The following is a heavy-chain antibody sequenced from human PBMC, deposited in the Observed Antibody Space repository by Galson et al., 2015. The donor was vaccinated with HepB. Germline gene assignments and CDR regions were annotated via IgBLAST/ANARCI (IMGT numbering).Heavy chain of an antibody. Sequence: SLRLSCAASGFTFSSYSMNWVRQAPGKGLEWVSSISSSSSYIYYADSVKGRFTISRDNAKNSLYLQMNSLRAEDTAVYYCARDRNDIVVVPAAMLVAFDYWGQGTLVTVSS. J-gene: IGHJ4*02. CDR2: ISSSSSYI. D-gene: IGHD2-2*01. CDR3: ARDRNDIVVVPAAMLVAFDY. V-gene: IGHV3-21*01. CDR1: GFTFSSYS.